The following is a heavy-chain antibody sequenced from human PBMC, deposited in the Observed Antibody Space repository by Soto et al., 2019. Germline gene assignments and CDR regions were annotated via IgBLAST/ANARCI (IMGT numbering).Heavy chain of an antibody. D-gene: IGHD6-13*01. J-gene: IGHJ5*02. CDR2: IIPIFGTA. Sequence: SVNVSCKAAGGAFSIYAISWVRQAPGQGLEWMGGIIPIFGTANYAQKFQGRVTITADESTSTAYMELSSLRSEDTAVYYCARRQQLVLDWFDPWGQGTLVTVSS. CDR1: GGAFSIYA. CDR3: ARRQQLVLDWFDP. V-gene: IGHV1-69*13.